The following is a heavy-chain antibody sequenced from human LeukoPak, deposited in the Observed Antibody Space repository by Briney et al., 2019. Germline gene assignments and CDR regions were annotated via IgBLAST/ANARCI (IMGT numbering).Heavy chain of an antibody. CDR2: INGSGGST. D-gene: IGHD2-15*01. J-gene: IGHJ4*02. Sequence: GGSLRLSCAASGFTFSSYAMNWVRQAPGKGLEWVSGINGSGGSTYYAGSVKGRFTISRDNSRNTLYLQMNSLRAEDTAVYFCAKSPVSSCRGSFCYPFDYWGQGNLVTVSS. CDR3: AKSPVSSCRGSFCYPFDY. V-gene: IGHV3-23*01. CDR1: GFTFSSYA.